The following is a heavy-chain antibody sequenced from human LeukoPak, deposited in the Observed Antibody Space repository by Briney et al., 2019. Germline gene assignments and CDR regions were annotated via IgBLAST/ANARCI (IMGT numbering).Heavy chain of an antibody. J-gene: IGHJ3*02. CDR1: GGTFSSYA. CDR3: ARVTAGAFDI. D-gene: IGHD2-21*02. V-gene: IGHV1-69*13. CDR2: IIPIFGTA. Sequence: SVKVSCKASGGTFSSYAISWVRQAPGQGLEWMGGIIPIFGTANYAQKFHGRVTITADESTSTAYMELSSLRSEDTAVYYCARVTAGAFDIWGQGTMVTVSS.